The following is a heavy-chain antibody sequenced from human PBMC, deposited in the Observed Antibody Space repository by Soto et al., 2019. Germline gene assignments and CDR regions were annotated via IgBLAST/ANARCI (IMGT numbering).Heavy chain of an antibody. CDR2: TRHDGRNT. D-gene: IGHD1-26*01. J-gene: IGHJ4*02. CDR1: GFTFSGYG. Sequence: QVQLVESGGGVVQPGRSLRLSCAAAGFTFSGYGMHWVRQAPGKGLEWVAVTRHDGRNTYYADSVRGRFTISRDNSNKMLYLQMNSLRAEDTAVYYCARDGVGTTTYFGYFDYWGQGTLVTVSS. V-gene: IGHV3-33*01. CDR3: ARDGVGTTTYFGYFDY.